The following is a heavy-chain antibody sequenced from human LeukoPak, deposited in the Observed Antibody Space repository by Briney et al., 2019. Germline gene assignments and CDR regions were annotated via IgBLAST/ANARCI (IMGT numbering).Heavy chain of an antibody. CDR1: GFTFSSYS. Sequence: PGGSLRLSCAASGFTFSSYSMNWVRQAPGKGLEWVSSISSSSSYIYYADSVKGRFTISRDNAKHSLYLQMNSLRAEDKAVYYCARSCGGDCYPDYWGQGTLVTVSS. J-gene: IGHJ4*02. D-gene: IGHD2-21*02. CDR3: ARSCGGDCYPDY. V-gene: IGHV3-21*01. CDR2: ISSSSSYI.